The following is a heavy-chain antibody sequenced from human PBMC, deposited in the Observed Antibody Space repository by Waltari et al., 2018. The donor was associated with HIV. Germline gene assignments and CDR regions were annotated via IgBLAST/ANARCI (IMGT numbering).Heavy chain of an antibody. CDR3: ARGPYVCDTGGVALVRGDYSFYYGLDV. V-gene: IGHV4-34*01. J-gene: IGHJ6*02. CDR2: ICRSTCT. Sequence: QVRLQQWGAGLLKPSESLSLTCAVYGRSFSGYCWTWVRQSPGKGLEWSGEICRSTCTDHNPSLKRRVTFSEETSKNQFSLKRTSVTAADTGLDFCARGPYVCDTGGVALVRGDYSFYYGLDVWGQGTTVTVSS. D-gene: IGHD2-8*02. CDR1: GRSFSGYC.